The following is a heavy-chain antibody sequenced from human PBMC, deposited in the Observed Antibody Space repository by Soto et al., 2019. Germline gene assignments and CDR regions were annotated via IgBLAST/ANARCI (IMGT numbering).Heavy chain of an antibody. D-gene: IGHD3-22*01. Sequence: SVKVSCKASGGTFSTYTITWVRQAPGQGLEWMGRIIPIIGIINYAQKFQGRVTITRDTSASTAYMELSSLRSEDTAVYYCASPGVYYDSSGYYYDLDAFDIWGQGTMVTVSS. CDR3: ASPGVYYDSSGYYYDLDAFDI. CDR1: GGTFSTYT. J-gene: IGHJ3*02. V-gene: IGHV1-69*02. CDR2: IIPIIGII.